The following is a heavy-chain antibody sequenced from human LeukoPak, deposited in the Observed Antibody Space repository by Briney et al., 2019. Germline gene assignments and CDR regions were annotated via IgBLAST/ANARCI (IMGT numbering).Heavy chain of an antibody. J-gene: IGHJ4*02. CDR2: ISGSGGST. CDR3: ANGPTVTTSYFDY. D-gene: IGHD4-11*01. V-gene: IGHV3-23*01. Sequence: VRQAPGKGLEWVSAISGSGGSTYYADSVKGRFTISRDNSKNTLYLQMNSLRAEDTAVYYCANGPTVTTSYFDYWGQGTLVTVSS.